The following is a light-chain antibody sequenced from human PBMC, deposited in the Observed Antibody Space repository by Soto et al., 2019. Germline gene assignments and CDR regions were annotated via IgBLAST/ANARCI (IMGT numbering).Light chain of an antibody. J-gene: IGLJ1*01. V-gene: IGLV2-8*01. CDR1: SSDIGAYNY. Sequence: QSALTQPASVSGSPGQSIAISCTGSSSDIGAYNYVSWYQHHPGKAPKLIIYEVTKRPSGVPDRFSGSKSGNTASLTVSGLQAEDEADYYCTSHAGNYNFPYVFGTGTKLTVL. CDR3: TSHAGNYNFPYV. CDR2: EVT.